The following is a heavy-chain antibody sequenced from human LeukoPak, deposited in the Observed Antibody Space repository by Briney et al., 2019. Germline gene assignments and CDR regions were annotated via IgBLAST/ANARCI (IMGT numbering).Heavy chain of an antibody. V-gene: IGHV3-33*01. J-gene: IGHJ4*02. CDR1: GFTFSSYG. Sequence: PGGSLRLSCGASGFTFSSYGMHWVRQAPGKGLEWVAVIWYDGSNKYYADSVKGRFTISRDNSKNTLYLQMNSLRAEDTAVHYCARVSGGLRSGFDYWGQGTLVTVSS. D-gene: IGHD2-15*01. CDR3: ARVSGGLRSGFDY. CDR2: IWYDGSNK.